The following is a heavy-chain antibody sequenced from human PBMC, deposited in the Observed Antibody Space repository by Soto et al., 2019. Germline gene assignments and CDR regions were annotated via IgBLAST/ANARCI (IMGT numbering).Heavy chain of an antibody. J-gene: IGHJ4*02. CDR3: ARHIAVSGTRGFDY. CDR2: IFHTGNR. D-gene: IGHD6-19*01. Sequence: QVQLQESGPGLMQPSGTLSLTCAVSGGSISDNWWTWVRQPPGEGLEWIGEIFHTGNRHYNPSLEGRVTISVDKSTHHFSLNLNSATAADTAVYYCARHIAVSGTRGFDYWGQGILVTVSS. CDR1: GGSISDNW. V-gene: IGHV4-4*02.